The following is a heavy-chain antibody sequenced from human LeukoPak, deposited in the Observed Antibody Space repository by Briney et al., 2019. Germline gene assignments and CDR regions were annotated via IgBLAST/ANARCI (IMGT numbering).Heavy chain of an antibody. V-gene: IGHV4-39*07. CDR2: IYYSGST. Sequence: TFSSYWMSWVRQAPGKGLEWIGSIYYSGSTYYNPSLKSRVTISVDTSKNQFSLKLSSVTAADTAVYYCARAAFWSGYYPYYYYYYMDVWGKGTTVTVSS. J-gene: IGHJ6*03. CDR3: ARAAFWSGYYPYYYYYYMDV. D-gene: IGHD3-3*01. CDR1: TFSSYW.